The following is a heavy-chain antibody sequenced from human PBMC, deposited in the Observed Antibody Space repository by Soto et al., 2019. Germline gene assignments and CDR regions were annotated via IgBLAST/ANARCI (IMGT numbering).Heavy chain of an antibody. Sequence: PGGSLRLSCTASGLTFTSYGMGWVRQAPGKGLQWVSTIRGDGGQTHYTDSVKGRFSISRDNSKNTVYLQMDSLRAEDTAMYFCARDVGLDSDDFFAYWGQGT. CDR3: ARDVGLDSDDFFAY. D-gene: IGHD3-9*01. CDR2: IRGDGGQT. CDR1: GLTFTSYG. J-gene: IGHJ4*02. V-gene: IGHV3-23*01.